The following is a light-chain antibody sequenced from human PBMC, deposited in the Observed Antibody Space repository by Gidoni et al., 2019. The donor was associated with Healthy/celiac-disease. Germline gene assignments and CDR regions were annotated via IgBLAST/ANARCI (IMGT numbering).Light chain of an antibody. J-gene: IGKJ2*01. CDR3: QQYNSYSPMYT. V-gene: IGKV1-5*03. Sequence: DIQMTQSPSTLSASVGDRVTITCRASQSISSWLAWYQQKPGNAPKLLIYKASSLESGVPSRFSGSGSGTEFTLTISSLQPDDFATDYCQQYNSYSPMYTFGQGTKLEIK. CDR2: KAS. CDR1: QSISSW.